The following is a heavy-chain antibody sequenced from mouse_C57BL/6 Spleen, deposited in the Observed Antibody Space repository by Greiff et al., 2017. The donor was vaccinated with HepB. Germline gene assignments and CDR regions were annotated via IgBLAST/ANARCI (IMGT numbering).Heavy chain of an antibody. CDR1: GFNIKNTY. V-gene: IGHV14-3*01. J-gene: IGHJ4*01. CDR2: IDPANGNT. Sequence: EVQLVESVAELVRPGASVKLSCTASGFNIKNTYMHWVKQRPEQGLEWIGRIDPANGNTKYAPKFQGKATITADTSSNTAYLQLSSLTSEDTTIYYCARGGLLIYGNYPYYAMDYWGQGTSVTVSS. D-gene: IGHD2-1*01. CDR3: ARGGLLIYGNYPYYAMDY.